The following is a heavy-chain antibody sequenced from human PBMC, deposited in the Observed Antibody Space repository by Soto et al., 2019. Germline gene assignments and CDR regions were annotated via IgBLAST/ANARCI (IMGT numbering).Heavy chain of an antibody. J-gene: IGHJ6*02. V-gene: IGHV1-8*01. CDR3: ARGSYSYGYWHYYYYGMDV. CDR1: GYTFTSYD. Sequence: VASVKVSCKASGYTFTSYDINWVRQATGQGLEWMGWMNPNSGNTGYAQKFQGRVTMTRNTSISTAYVELSSLRSEDTAVYYCARGSYSYGYWHYYYYGMDVWGQGTTVTVSS. D-gene: IGHD5-18*01. CDR2: MNPNSGNT.